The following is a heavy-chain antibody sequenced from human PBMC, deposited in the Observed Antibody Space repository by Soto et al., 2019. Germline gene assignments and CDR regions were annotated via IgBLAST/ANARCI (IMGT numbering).Heavy chain of an antibody. J-gene: IGHJ4*02. CDR3: ARDRYGDYSLDY. CDR2: IKQDGSDK. Sequence: GGSLRLSCAASGFTFSDYWMSWVRQAPGKGLEWVANIKQDGSDKYYVDPVKGRFTISRDNANNSLYLQMNSLRAEDTAVYYCARDRYGDYSLDYWGQGTLVTVSS. D-gene: IGHD4-17*01. V-gene: IGHV3-7*01. CDR1: GFTFSDYW.